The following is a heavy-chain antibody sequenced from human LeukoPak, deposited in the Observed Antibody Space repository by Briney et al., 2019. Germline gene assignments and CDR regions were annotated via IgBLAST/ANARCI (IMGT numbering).Heavy chain of an antibody. Sequence: PGGSLRLSCAASGFTFSGYSMNWVRQAPGKGLEWVSSISRNSRYIYYADSMRGRFTISRDNAKNSLYLQMNSLKPEDTAVYYCARVAEAAAFDSWGQGTLVTVSS. CDR3: ARVAEAAAFDS. D-gene: IGHD6-13*01. V-gene: IGHV3-21*06. CDR1: GFTFSGYS. CDR2: ISRNSRYI. J-gene: IGHJ4*02.